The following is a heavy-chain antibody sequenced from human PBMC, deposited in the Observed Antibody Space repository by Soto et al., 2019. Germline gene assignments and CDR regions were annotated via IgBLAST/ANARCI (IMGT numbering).Heavy chain of an antibody. J-gene: IGHJ6*02. D-gene: IGHD3-9*01. Sequence: WGSLRLPCAASGFTFSSYGMHWVRQAPGKGLEWVAVISYDGSNRYYADSVKGRSTISTDNSKNTLYLQMNSLRAEDTAVYYCAKDRVAGHFDWLCRGAYYYDAMDVWGQGTTVTVAS. CDR1: GFTFSSYG. V-gene: IGHV3-30*18. CDR2: ISYDGSNR. CDR3: AKDRVAGHFDWLCRGAYYYDAMDV.